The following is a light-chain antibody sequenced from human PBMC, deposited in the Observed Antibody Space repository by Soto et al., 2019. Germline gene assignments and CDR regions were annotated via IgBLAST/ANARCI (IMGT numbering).Light chain of an antibody. CDR2: DDS. J-gene: IGLJ1*01. CDR1: NIGSKS. CDR3: QVWDISSDQYL. V-gene: IGLV3-21*02. Sequence: SYELTQPPSVSVAPGQTARITCGGNNIGSKSVHWYQQRPGQAPVLVLYDDSNRPSGIPERFSGSNSGSTATLTISSVEAGDEADYFCQVWDISSDQYLFGTGTKHTVL.